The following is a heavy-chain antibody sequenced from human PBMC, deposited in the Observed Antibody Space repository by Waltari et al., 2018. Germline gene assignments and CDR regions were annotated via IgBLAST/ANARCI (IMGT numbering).Heavy chain of an antibody. V-gene: IGHV4-38-2*01. J-gene: IGHJ4*02. Sequence: QVQLQESGPGLVKPSETLSLTCAVSGYSISSGYYWGWIRQPPGKGLEWIGSIYHSGSTYYNPSLKSRVTISVDTSKNQFSLKLSSVTAADTAVYYCARTSIRDGFDYWGQGTLVTVSS. CDR1: GYSISSGYY. CDR3: ARTSIRDGFDY. CDR2: IYHSGST.